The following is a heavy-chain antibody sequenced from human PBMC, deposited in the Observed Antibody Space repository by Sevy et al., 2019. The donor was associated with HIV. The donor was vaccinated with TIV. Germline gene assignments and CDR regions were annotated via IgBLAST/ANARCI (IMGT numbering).Heavy chain of an antibody. J-gene: IGHJ4*02. D-gene: IGHD1-7*01. CDR3: TTYREPWELGCDFFDY. V-gene: IGHV3-15*01. CDR1: GFTFSDAW. Sequence: GGSLRLSCTASGFTFSDAWMSWVRQAPGKGLGWIGRIKGKTDGGTTDYAAPVKGRFTFSRDDSKSTLYLQMNSLKTHDTTVYYCTTYREPWELGCDFFDYWGQGALVTVSS. CDR2: IKGKTDGGTT.